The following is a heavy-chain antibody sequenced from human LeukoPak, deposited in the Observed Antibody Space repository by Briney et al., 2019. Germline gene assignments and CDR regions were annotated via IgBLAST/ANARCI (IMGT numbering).Heavy chain of an antibody. V-gene: IGHV5-51*01. CDR2: IYPGDSDT. D-gene: IGHD6-13*01. Sequence: GESLKISCKGSGYRFTSYWIGWVRQMPGKGLEWMGIIYPGDSDTRYNPSFQSQVTISADKSVTTAYLQWSSLKASDTAMYYCARQNSSWYDYWGQGTLVTVSS. J-gene: IGHJ4*02. CDR1: GYRFTSYW. CDR3: ARQNSSWYDY.